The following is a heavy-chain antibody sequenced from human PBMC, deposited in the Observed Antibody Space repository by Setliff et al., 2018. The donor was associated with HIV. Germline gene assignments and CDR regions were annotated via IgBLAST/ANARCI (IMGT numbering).Heavy chain of an antibody. D-gene: IGHD5-18*01. V-gene: IGHV4-34*01. Sequence: SDTLSLTCAVYGGSFSGYYWSWIRQPPGKGLEWIGEINHSGSINYDPSLKSRVTISVDTSKNQFSLKLSSVTAADTAVYYCARRGAAMVLNWFDPWGQGTLVTVSS. CDR3: ARRGAAMVLNWFDP. CDR2: INHSGSI. J-gene: IGHJ5*02. CDR1: GGSFSGYY.